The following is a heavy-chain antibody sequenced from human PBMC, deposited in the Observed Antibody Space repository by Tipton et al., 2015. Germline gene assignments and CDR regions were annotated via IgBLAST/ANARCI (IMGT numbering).Heavy chain of an antibody. Sequence: GLVKPSETLSLTCTVSGGSISSYYWSWIRQPPGKGLEWIGYIYYSGSTNSNPSLESRVTISVDTSKNQFSLYLSSVTAADTAVYYCARDGGFTIFGVMHRGMDVWGQGTTVTVSS. CDR1: GGSISSYY. J-gene: IGHJ6*02. V-gene: IGHV4-59*01. D-gene: IGHD3-3*01. CDR2: IYYSGST. CDR3: ARDGGFTIFGVMHRGMDV.